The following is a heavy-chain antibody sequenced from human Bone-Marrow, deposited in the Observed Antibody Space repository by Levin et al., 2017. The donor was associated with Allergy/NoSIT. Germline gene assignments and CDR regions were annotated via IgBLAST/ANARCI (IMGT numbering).Heavy chain of an antibody. CDR2: ISWNSDYI. CDR1: GFTFGDYA. Sequence: SLKISCAASGFTFGDYAMHWVRQAPGKGLEWVSGISWNSDYIGYADSVKGRFTISRDNAKNSLYLQMNSLRTEDTALYYCAKLSCSAGVCLAYDYWGQGTQVTVSS. CDR3: AKLSCSAGVCLAYDY. J-gene: IGHJ4*02. D-gene: IGHD2-8*02. V-gene: IGHV3-9*01.